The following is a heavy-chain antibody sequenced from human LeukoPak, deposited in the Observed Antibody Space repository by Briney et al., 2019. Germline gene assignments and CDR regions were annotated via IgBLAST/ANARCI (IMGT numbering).Heavy chain of an antibody. D-gene: IGHD3-10*01. J-gene: IGHJ6*03. CDR2: ISAYNGNT. CDR1: GYTFTSYG. Sequence: GASMKVSCKASGYTFTSYGISWVRQAPGQGLEWMGWISAYNGNTNYAQKLQGRVTMTTDTSTSTAYMELRSLRSDDTAVYYCARVYYGSGTQIPDYYYYYMDVWGKGTTVTISS. CDR3: ARVYYGSGTQIPDYYYYYMDV. V-gene: IGHV1-18*01.